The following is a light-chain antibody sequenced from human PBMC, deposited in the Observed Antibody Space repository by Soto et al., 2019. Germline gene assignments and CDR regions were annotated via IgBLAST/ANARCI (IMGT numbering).Light chain of an antibody. CDR3: QQYNDWPPYS. CDR1: QSVSSSY. CDR2: GAF. V-gene: IGKV3-15*01. J-gene: IGKJ2*01. Sequence: EIVLTQSPGTLSLSPGEIATLYFSASQSVSSSYLAWYQQKPGQAPRLLIYGAFIRPTATPARFSGSGSGTEFTLTISSLQSEDFAVYYCQQYNDWPPYSFGQGTKVDIK.